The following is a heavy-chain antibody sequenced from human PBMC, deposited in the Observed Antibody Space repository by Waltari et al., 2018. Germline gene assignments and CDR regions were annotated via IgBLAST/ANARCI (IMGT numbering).Heavy chain of an antibody. CDR2: ISHDGNIK. D-gene: IGHD6-19*01. CDR1: GFTFNSHA. V-gene: IGHV3-30-3*01. J-gene: IGHJ4*02. CDR3: ARDSGYSVAWSVGDY. Sequence: GFTFNSHAMHWVRQAPGKGLEWVSVISHDGNIKYYAGSVKGRFTISRDNSKNTLYLQMNDLRSDDTAVYFCARDSGYSVAWSVGDYWGQGTLVTVSS.